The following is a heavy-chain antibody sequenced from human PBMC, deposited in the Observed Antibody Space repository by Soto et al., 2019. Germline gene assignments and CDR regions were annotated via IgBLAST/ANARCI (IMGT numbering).Heavy chain of an antibody. CDR3: AKERGCGEYLFDS. CDR1: GVAFSTYG. J-gene: IGHJ4*02. Sequence: QVQLVESGGAVVQPGTSLRLSCAASGVAFSTYGVHWVRQAPGKGLEWVAILSYDGHNEYYTDSVKGRFTISRDTSRNTMYLQMDRLRADDTAMYYCAKERGCGEYLFDSWGQGTLVTVSS. V-gene: IGHV3-30*18. D-gene: IGHD3-10*01. CDR2: LSYDGHNE.